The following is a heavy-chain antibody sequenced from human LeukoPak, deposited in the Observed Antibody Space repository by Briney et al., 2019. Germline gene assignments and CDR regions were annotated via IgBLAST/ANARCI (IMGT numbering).Heavy chain of an antibody. D-gene: IGHD3-3*01. CDR3: ARTYDFGIGPPGDAFDN. Sequence: GGSLRLSCAASGFTFTMFSMNWLRQAPGKGLEWIAFIRGRSDTTYYADSVQGRFTISRDNAEDSVYLQMNSLRVEDTAVYYCARTYDFGIGPPGDAFDNWGQGALVTVSS. CDR1: GFTFTMFS. V-gene: IGHV3-48*01. J-gene: IGHJ3*02. CDR2: IRGRSDTT.